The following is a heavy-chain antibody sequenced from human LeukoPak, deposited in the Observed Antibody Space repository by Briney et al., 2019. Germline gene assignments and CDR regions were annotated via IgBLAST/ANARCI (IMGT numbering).Heavy chain of an antibody. CDR3: AKDPEDIVVVVAAYPDY. D-gene: IGHD2-15*01. Sequence: GGSLRLSCAASGFTFSSYAMSWVRQAPGKGLEWVSAISGSGGSTYYADSVKGRFTISRDNSKNTLYLQMNSLRAEDTAVYYCAKDPEDIVVVVAAYPDYWGQGTLVTVSS. CDR1: GFTFSSYA. CDR2: ISGSGGST. J-gene: IGHJ4*02. V-gene: IGHV3-23*01.